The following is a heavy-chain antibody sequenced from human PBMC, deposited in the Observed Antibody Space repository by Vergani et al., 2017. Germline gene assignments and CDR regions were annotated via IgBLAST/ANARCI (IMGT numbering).Heavy chain of an antibody. J-gene: IGHJ5*02. CDR1: FDSIRNLY. D-gene: IGHD6-19*01. CDR2: IHYSENT. Sequence: QVQLQESGPGLVKSSEILSLTCSVSFDSIRNLYCNWIRQPPGKGLEWIGSIHYSENTNYNPSLKTRVTISADTSKNQFSLTLTSVTAADTAVYYCASDTHSGQRADRWGQGILVTVTS. CDR3: ASDTHSGQRADR. V-gene: IGHV4-59*11.